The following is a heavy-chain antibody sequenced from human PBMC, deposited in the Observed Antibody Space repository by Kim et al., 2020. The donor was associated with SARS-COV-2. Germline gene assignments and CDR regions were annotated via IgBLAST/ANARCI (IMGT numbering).Heavy chain of an antibody. D-gene: IGHD3-22*01. J-gene: IGHJ4*02. CDR3: ARDLSLIVVDRGGYFDY. CDR2: ISYDGSNK. V-gene: IGHV3-30*04. Sequence: GGSLRLSCAASGFTFSSYAMHWVRQAPGKGLEWVAVISYDGSNKYYADSVKGRFTISRDNSKNTLYLQMNSLRAEDTAVYYCARDLSLIVVDRGGYFDYWGQGTLVSVSS. CDR1: GFTFSSYA.